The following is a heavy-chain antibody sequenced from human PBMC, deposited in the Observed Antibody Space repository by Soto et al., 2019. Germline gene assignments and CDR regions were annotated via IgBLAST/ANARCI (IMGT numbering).Heavy chain of an antibody. J-gene: IGHJ6*02. CDR1: GYTLTELS. V-gene: IGHV1-24*01. Sequence: ASVKVSCKVSGYTLTELSMHWVRQAPGKGLEWMGGFDPEDGETIYAQKFQGGVTMTEDTSTDTAYMELSSLRSEDTAVYYCATAAGYGSGSYYHYGMDVWGQGTTVTVS. CDR2: FDPEDGET. CDR3: ATAAGYGSGSYYHYGMDV. D-gene: IGHD3-10*01.